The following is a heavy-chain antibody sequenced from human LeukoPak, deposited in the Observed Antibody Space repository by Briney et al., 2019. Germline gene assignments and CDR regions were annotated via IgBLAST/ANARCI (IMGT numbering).Heavy chain of an antibody. V-gene: IGHV3-30*02. CDR3: AKDRYSSGWLGPNYFDY. CDR2: IRYDGSNK. CDR1: GFTFSSYG. D-gene: IGHD6-19*01. J-gene: IGHJ4*02. Sequence: PGGSLRLSCAASGFTFSSYGMHWVRQAPGKGLEWVAFIRYDGSNKYYADSVKGRFTISRDNSKNTLYLQMNSLRAEDTAVYYCAKDRYSSGWLGPNYFDYWGQGTLVTVSS.